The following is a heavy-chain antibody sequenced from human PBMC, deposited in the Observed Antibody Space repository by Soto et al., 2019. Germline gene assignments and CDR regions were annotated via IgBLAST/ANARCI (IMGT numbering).Heavy chain of an antibody. CDR2: MSGSGITI. CDR1: GFAFKEYS. V-gene: IGHV3-11*01. CDR3: YYYTDV. Sequence: QVQLVETGGGLVKPGGSLRLSCAASGFAFKEYSMTWIRQAPGKGLEWVSLMSGSGITIHYADSMKGRFTISRDNAKNSLFLQMDSLRADHTVVYEDYYYTDVWGKGTTVTVSS. J-gene: IGHJ6*03.